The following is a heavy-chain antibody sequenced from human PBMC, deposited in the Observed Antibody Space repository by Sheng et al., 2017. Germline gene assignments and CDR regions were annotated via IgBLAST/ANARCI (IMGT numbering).Heavy chain of an antibody. V-gene: IGHV3-66*02. CDR3: AREAPQWELPNAFDI. D-gene: IGHD1-26*01. CDR2: IYSGGST. Sequence: EVQLVESGGGLVQPGFTVSSNYMSWVRQAPGKGLEWVSVIYSGGSTYYADSVKGRFTISRDNSKNTLYLQMNSLRAEDTAVYYCAREAPQWELPNAFDIWGQGTMVTVSS. CDR1: FTVSSNY. J-gene: IGHJ3*02.